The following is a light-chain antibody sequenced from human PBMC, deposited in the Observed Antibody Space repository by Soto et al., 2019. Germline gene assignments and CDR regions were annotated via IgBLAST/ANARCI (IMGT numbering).Light chain of an antibody. V-gene: IGKV3-11*01. J-gene: IGKJ5*01. Sequence: EIEMTQSPSTLSVSPWERSTLSLRASQSVSSNLAWYQQKPGQAPRLLIYDASNRATGIPARFSGSGSGTDFTLTISSLEPEDFAVYYCQQRSNRLPITFGQGTRLEIK. CDR1: QSVSSN. CDR2: DAS. CDR3: QQRSNRLPIT.